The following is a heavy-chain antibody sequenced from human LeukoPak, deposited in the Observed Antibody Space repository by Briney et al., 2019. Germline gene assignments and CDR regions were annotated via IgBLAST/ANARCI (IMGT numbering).Heavy chain of an antibody. D-gene: IGHD4-23*01. CDR2: INPNSGGT. CDR1: GYTFTGYY. J-gene: IGHJ3*02. V-gene: IGHV1-2*06. CDR3: ARGYGGFNAFDI. Sequence: GASVKVSCKASGYTFTGYYMHWVRQAPGQGLEWMGRINPNSGGTNYAQKFQGRVTITRDTSISTAYMEMSRLRSDDTAVYYCARGYGGFNAFDIWGQGTMVTVSS.